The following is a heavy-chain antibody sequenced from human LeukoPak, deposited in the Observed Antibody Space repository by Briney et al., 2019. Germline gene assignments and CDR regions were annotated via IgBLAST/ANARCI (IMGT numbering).Heavy chain of an antibody. J-gene: IGHJ4*02. CDR1: GGSFSGYY. Sequence: PSETLSLTCAVYGGSFSGYYWSWIRQPPGKGLEWIGYISYSGSTNYNPSLKSRVTISVDTSKNQFSLKLSSVTAADTAVYYCAKYVWGSYPTFEDYWGQGTLVTVSS. V-gene: IGHV4-59*01. D-gene: IGHD3-16*02. CDR3: AKYVWGSYPTFEDY. CDR2: ISYSGST.